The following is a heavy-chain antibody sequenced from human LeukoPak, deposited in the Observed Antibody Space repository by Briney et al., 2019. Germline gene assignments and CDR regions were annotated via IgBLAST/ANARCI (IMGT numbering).Heavy chain of an antibody. J-gene: IGHJ4*02. CDR2: INAGNGNT. D-gene: IGHD3-3*01. V-gene: IGHV1-3*01. CDR1: GYTFTSYA. CDR3: ARSWALRFLETDVDFDY. Sequence: ASVKVSCKASGYTFTSYAMHWVSQAPGQRLEWMGWINAGNGNTKYSQKFQGRVTITRDTSASTAYMELSSLRSEDTAVYYCARSWALRFLETDVDFDYWGQGTLVTVSS.